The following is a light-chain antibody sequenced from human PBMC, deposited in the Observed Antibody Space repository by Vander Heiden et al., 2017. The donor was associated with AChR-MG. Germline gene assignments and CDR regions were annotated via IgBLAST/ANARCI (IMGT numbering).Light chain of an antibody. CDR1: SSDVGSYDR. CDR3: SSYISSNTWV. CDR2: AVT. V-gene: IGLV2-18*02. J-gene: IGLJ3*02. Sequence: GSPFRSVTISCTGTSSDVGSYDRVSWYQQPPGTAPKLIIYAVTNRPSGVPDRFSGSKSGNTASLTISGLQAEDEADYYCSSYISSNTWVFGGGTKLTVL.